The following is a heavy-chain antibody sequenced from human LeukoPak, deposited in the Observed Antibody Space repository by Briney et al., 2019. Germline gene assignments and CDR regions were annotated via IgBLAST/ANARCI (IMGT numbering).Heavy chain of an antibody. CDR1: GGSFSCYY. CDR3: ARAVVVAATPGYFDY. V-gene: IGHV4-34*01. D-gene: IGHD2-15*01. Sequence: SETLSPTCAVYGGSFSCYYWSWIRQPPGKGLEWIGEINHSGSTNYNPSLKSRVTISVDTSKNQFSLKLSSVTAADTAVYYCARAVVVAATPGYFDYWGQGTVVTVSS. J-gene: IGHJ4*02. CDR2: INHSGST.